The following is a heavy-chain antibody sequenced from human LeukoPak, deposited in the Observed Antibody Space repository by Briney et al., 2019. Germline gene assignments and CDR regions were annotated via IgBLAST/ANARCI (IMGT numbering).Heavy chain of an antibody. CDR3: ARHGGSLGYFDH. D-gene: IGHD1-26*01. CDR1: SGSISTFY. V-gene: IGHV4-59*08. Sequence: SETLSLTCTVSSGSISTFYWSWIRQPPGKGLEWIGYVYQSGTTSYNPSLKRRVTISADTSKNQFSLRATSVTAADTAVYYCARHGGSLGYFDHWGQGTLVTVSS. CDR2: VYQSGTT. J-gene: IGHJ4*02.